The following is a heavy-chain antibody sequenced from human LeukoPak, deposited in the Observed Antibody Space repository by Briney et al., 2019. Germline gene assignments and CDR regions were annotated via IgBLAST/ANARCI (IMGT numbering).Heavy chain of an antibody. Sequence: SETLSLTCTVSGGSISTYYWSWIRPPPEKGLEWIGYIFTSGSPNYNPSLKSRITISVDTSKNQFSLKLSSVTAADTGVYYCARADPPNWFDPWGQGTLVTVSS. J-gene: IGHJ5*02. CDR2: IFTSGSP. CDR3: ARADPPNWFDP. CDR1: GGSISTYY. V-gene: IGHV4-4*09.